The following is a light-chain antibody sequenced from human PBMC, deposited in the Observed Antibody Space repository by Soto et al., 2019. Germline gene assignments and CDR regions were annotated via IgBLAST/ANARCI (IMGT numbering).Light chain of an antibody. Sequence: DIQMTQSPSTLSGSVGDRFTITFRASQTISSWLAWYQQKPGKAPKLLIYKASTLKSGVPSRFSGSGSGTEFTLTISSLQPDDFATYYCQHYNSYSEAFSQGTKVDI. V-gene: IGKV1-5*03. CDR3: QHYNSYSEA. CDR2: KAS. CDR1: QTISSW. J-gene: IGKJ1*01.